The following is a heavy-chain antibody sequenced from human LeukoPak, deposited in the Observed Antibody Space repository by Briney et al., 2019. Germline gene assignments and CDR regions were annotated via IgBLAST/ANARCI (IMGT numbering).Heavy chain of an antibody. Sequence: ASETLSLTCTVSGGSISSYYWSWIRQPPGKGLEWIGYIYYSGSTNYNPSLKSRVTISVDTSKNQFSLELSSVTAADTAVYYCARGRLGGSYYYYFFDYWGQGTLVAVSS. CDR3: ARGRLGGSYYYYFFDY. CDR1: GGSISSYY. J-gene: IGHJ4*02. V-gene: IGHV4-59*01. CDR2: IYYSGST. D-gene: IGHD1-26*01.